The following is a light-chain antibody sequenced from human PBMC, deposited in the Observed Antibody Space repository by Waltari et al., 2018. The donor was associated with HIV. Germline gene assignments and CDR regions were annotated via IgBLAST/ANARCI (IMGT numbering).Light chain of an antibody. V-gene: IGKV1-39*01. CDR2: AAS. J-gene: IGKJ2*01. CDR3: QQGYRTPLS. Sequence: DIQMNLPPSSLSASVGDSVTITCRASQSISSYLNWYQQKPGKAPKLLIYAASSLQSGVPSRFSGSGSWTDFTLTISSLQPEDFATYYCQQGYRTPLSFGQGTKLGIK. CDR1: QSISSY.